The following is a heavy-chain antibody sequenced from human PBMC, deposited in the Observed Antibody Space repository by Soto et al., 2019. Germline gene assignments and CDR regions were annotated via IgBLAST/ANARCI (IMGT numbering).Heavy chain of an antibody. CDR1: GGTFSSYA. Sequence: QVQLVQSGAEVKKPGSSVKVACKASGGTFSSYAISWVRQAPGQVLEWMGGISPIFSTANSAQKFQGRVTITADKSTITAYMERSRLRSEDTAVYYCARDRGDCYNPGYCGMDVWGQGTTVTVSS. CDR3: ARDRGDCYNPGYCGMDV. V-gene: IGHV1-69*06. CDR2: ISPIFSTA. J-gene: IGHJ6*02. D-gene: IGHD2-21*01.